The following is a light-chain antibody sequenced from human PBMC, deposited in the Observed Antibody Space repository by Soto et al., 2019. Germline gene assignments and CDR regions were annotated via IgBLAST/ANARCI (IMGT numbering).Light chain of an antibody. CDR3: NSYTGSTTLYV. CDR1: SSDVGGYNY. V-gene: IGLV2-14*01. CDR2: DVS. J-gene: IGLJ1*01. Sequence: QCVLTKPASGSSAPGQSSILTYTETSSDVGGYNYVSWYQQYPGKAPKLMIYDVSNRPSGVSNRFSGSKSGNTASLTISGLQAEDEADYYCNSYTGSTTLYVFGTGTKVTVL.